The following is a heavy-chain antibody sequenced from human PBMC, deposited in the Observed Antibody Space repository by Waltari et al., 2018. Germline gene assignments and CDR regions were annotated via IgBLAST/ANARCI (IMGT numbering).Heavy chain of an antibody. CDR3: ARGHPPGGDYVYYYYGLDL. CDR2: IIPSFGTA. Sequence: VQLVQSGAEVKEPGSSVKVSCKASGGTFSTYVIIWVRHAPGHGLEWMGGIIPSFGTANHAQKFQGRVTITADESTRTVYMDLNRLRSEDTAVYYCARGHPPGGDYVYYYYGLDLWGQGTMVTVSS. V-gene: IGHV1-69*12. D-gene: IGHD4-17*01. J-gene: IGHJ6*02. CDR1: GGTFSTYV.